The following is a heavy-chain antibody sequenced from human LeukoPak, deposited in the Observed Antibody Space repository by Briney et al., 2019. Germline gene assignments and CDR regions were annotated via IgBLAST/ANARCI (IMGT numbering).Heavy chain of an antibody. V-gene: IGHV1-18*01. CDR1: GYTFTNYG. CDR2: ISAYNGNT. J-gene: IGHJ6*02. CDR3: ARGGMHCSSTSCYGMGI. D-gene: IGHD2-2*01. Sequence: ASVKVSCKASGYTFTNYGISWVRQAPGQGLEWMGWISAYNGNTNYAQKLQGRVTMTTDTSTSTAYMELRSLRSDDTAVYYCARGGMHCSSTSCYGMGIWGQGTTVTVS.